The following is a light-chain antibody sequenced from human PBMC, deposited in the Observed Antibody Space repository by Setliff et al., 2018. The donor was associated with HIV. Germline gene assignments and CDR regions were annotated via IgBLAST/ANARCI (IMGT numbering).Light chain of an antibody. Sequence: QSALTQPASVSGSPGQSITISCTGTSSDVGDYNYVSWSQQHPGKAPKLVIYDVSKRPSGVSNRFSGAKSGNTASLTISGLQAEDEADYYCSSYTGSNTYIFGSGTKVTVL. CDR1: SSDVGDYNY. J-gene: IGLJ1*01. CDR2: DVS. CDR3: SSYTGSNTYI. V-gene: IGLV2-14*01.